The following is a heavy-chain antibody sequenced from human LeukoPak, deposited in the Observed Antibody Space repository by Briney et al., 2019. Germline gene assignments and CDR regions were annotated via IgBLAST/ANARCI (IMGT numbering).Heavy chain of an antibody. Sequence: ASVKASCKVSGYTLTELSMHWVRQAPGKGLEWMGGFDPEDGETIYAQKFQGRVTMTEDTSTDTAYMELSSLRSEDTAVYYCATAAYCSSTSCHLGGGNWFDPWGQGTLVTVSS. V-gene: IGHV1-24*01. D-gene: IGHD2-2*01. J-gene: IGHJ5*02. CDR2: FDPEDGET. CDR3: ATAAYCSSTSCHLGGGNWFDP. CDR1: GYTLTELS.